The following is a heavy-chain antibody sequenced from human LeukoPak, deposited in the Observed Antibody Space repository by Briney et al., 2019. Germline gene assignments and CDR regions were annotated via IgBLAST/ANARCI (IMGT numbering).Heavy chain of an antibody. CDR1: GGTFISYA. Sequence: ASVKVSCKASGGTFISYAISWVRQAPGQGLEWMGRINPNSGGTNYAQKFQGRVTMTRDTSISTAYMELSRLRSDDTAVYYCAREPYMITFGGVTPSRDYWGQGTLVTVSS. D-gene: IGHD3-16*01. V-gene: IGHV1-2*06. CDR3: AREPYMITFGGVTPSRDY. J-gene: IGHJ4*02. CDR2: INPNSGGT.